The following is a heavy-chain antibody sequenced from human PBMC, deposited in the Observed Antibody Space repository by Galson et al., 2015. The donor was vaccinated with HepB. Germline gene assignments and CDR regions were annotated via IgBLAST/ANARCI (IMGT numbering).Heavy chain of an antibody. Sequence: SLRLSCAASGFTFSDYYMSWIRQAPGKGLEWVSYISSSGSTTYYADSVKGRFTISRDNAKNSLYLQMNSLRAEDTAVYYCARGSTIFGVASMDVWGKGTTVTVSS. CDR1: GFTFSDYY. V-gene: IGHV3-11*01. J-gene: IGHJ6*03. CDR3: ARGSTIFGVASMDV. CDR2: ISSSGSTT. D-gene: IGHD3-3*01.